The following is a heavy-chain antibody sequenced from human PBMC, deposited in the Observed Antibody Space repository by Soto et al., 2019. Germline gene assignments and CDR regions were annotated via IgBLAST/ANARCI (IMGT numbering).Heavy chain of an antibody. J-gene: IGHJ4*02. D-gene: IGHD3-22*01. CDR2: IHPSAGST. Sequence: QVQLVQSGAEVKKPGASVKLSCKTSGYTFTNYYIDWVRQAPGQGLEWMGMIHPSAGSTTYAQKFQGRVTMTRDTSTSTVYMELSRLRSDDTAVFYCARGYTPYYDSSGYYYGEDYWGQGALVTVSS. CDR1: GYTFTNYY. V-gene: IGHV1-46*01. CDR3: ARGYTPYYDSSGYYYGEDY.